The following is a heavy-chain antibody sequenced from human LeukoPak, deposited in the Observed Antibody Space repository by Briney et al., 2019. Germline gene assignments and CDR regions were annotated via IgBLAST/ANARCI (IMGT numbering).Heavy chain of an antibody. V-gene: IGHV5-51*01. CDR2: ICPGDSDT. Sequence: GESLKISCKGSGYSFNSYWIGWVRQMPGKGLEWMGIICPGDSDTRYSPSFQGHVTISADKSINTAYLQWSSLKASDTAIYYCARHCAAGGNYYYGMDVWGQGTTVTVSS. CDR1: GYSFNSYW. D-gene: IGHD6-13*01. J-gene: IGHJ6*02. CDR3: ARHCAAGGNYYYGMDV.